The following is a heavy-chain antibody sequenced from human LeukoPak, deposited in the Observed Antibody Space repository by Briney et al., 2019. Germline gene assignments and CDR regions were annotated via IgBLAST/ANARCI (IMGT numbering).Heavy chain of an antibody. D-gene: IGHD3-10*01. CDR1: GFTFSSYA. V-gene: IGHV3-23*01. J-gene: IGHJ6*04. Sequence: GGSLRLSCAASGFTFSSYAMNWVRQAPGKGLEWVSGISGSGGSTYYADSVKGRFTISRDNSKNTLSLQMNSLRVEDTAIYYCAKPTYRGAISYAYYYYGMDVWGKGTTVTVFS. CDR2: ISGSGGST. CDR3: AKPTYRGAISYAYYYYGMDV.